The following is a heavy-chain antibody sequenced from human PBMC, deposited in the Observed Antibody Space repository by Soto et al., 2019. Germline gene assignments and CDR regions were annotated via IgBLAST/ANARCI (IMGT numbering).Heavy chain of an antibody. CDR2: INNAYST. CDR1: GFDASVNF. CDR3: VRENYYYGMDV. J-gene: IGHJ6*02. Sequence: EVQLEESGGTWVQAGGSLRLSCAASGFDASVNFMTWVRQAPGKGLEWVSAINNAYSTFYADSVKGRFTISRDNSKNTVYLQVSSLRVEDTAMYYCVRENYYYGMDVWGQGTAVTVSS. V-gene: IGHV3-66*01.